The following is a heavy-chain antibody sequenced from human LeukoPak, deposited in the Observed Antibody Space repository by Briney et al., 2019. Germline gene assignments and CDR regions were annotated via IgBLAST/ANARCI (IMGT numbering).Heavy chain of an antibody. V-gene: IGHV4-59*12. Sequence: SETLSLTRTVSGGSISSYYWSWIRQPPGKGLEWIGYIYYSGSTNYNPSLKSRVTISVDTSKNQFSLKLSSVTAADTAVYYCARFGVLSGYDYWGQGTLVTVSS. J-gene: IGHJ4*02. CDR3: ARFGVLSGYDY. CDR1: GGSISSYY. CDR2: IYYSGST. D-gene: IGHD3-16*01.